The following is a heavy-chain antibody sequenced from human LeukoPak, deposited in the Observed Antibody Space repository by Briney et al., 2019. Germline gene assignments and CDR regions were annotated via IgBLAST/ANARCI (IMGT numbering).Heavy chain of an antibody. CDR2: INPNGGGT. CDR1: GYTFTGYY. CDR3: ARDLWLKGHGSGSYYITIWFDP. D-gene: IGHD3-10*01. V-gene: IGHV1-2*02. J-gene: IGHJ5*02. Sequence: GASVKVSCKASGYTFTGYYMHWVRQAPGQGLEWMGWINPNGGGTNYAQKFQGRVTMTRDTSISTAYMELSRLRSDDTAVYYCARDLWLKGHGSGSYYITIWFDPWGQGTLVTVSS.